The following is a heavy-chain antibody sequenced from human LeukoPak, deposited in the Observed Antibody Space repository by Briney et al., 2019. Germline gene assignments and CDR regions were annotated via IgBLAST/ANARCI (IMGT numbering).Heavy chain of an antibody. Sequence: KPSETLSLTCTVSGGSISSSSYYWGWIRQPPGKGLEWIGSIYYSGSTYYNPSLKSRVTISVDTSKNQFSLKLSSVTAADTAVYYCARDCSGGSCYGFDYWGQGTLVTVSS. J-gene: IGHJ4*02. V-gene: IGHV4-39*07. D-gene: IGHD2-15*01. CDR3: ARDCSGGSCYGFDY. CDR2: IYYSGST. CDR1: GGSISSSSYY.